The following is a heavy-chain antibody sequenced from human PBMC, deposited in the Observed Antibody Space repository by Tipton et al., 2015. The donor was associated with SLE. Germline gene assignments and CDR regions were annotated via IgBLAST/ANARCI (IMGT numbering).Heavy chain of an antibody. D-gene: IGHD5-18*01. CDR1: GDSISSHY. V-gene: IGHV4-59*11. J-gene: IGHJ6*02. CDR2: IYYSGST. Sequence: TLSLTCTVSGDSISSHYWSWIRQPPGKGLEWIGSIYYSGSTYYNPSLKSRVTISVDTSKNQFSLKLSSVTAADTAVYYCARAQGYSYGWRNYYYGMDVWGQGTTVTVSS. CDR3: ARAQGYSYGWRNYYYGMDV.